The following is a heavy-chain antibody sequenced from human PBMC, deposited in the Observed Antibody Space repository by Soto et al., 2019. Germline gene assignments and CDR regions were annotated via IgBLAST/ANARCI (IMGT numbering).Heavy chain of an antibody. J-gene: IGHJ5*02. V-gene: IGHV3-21*01. CDR1: GFTFSSYS. Sequence: LRLSCAASGFTFSSYSMNWVRQAPGKGLEWVSSISSSSSYIYYADSVKGRFTISRDNAKNSLYLQMNSLRAEDTAVYYCARGPRGSSDWWFDPWVQGTLVTVSS. CDR3: ARGPRGSSDWWFDP. CDR2: ISSSSSYI. D-gene: IGHD2-15*01.